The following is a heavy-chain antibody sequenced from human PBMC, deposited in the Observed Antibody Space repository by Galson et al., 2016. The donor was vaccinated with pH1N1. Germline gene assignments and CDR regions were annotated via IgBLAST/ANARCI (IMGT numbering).Heavy chain of an antibody. V-gene: IGHV3-74*03. J-gene: IGHJ4*02. Sequence: SLRLSCAATGFSFSSYWMHWVRQVPGKGLVWVSTINAGGTIIMYADSVRGRFTVSRDDAKRTLYLYMGNLRAEDTGISYCARDLQGVGENYFDSWGQGTLVTVSS. CDR3: ARDLQGVGENYFDS. CDR1: GFSFSSYW. D-gene: IGHD3-10*01. CDR2: INAGGTII.